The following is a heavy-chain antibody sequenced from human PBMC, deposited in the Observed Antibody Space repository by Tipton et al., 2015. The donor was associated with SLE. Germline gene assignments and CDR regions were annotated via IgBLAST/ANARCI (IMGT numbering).Heavy chain of an antibody. V-gene: IGHV4-59*01. CDR2: IYYSGST. CDR3: ARGIFGVVILFDY. D-gene: IGHD3-3*01. J-gene: IGHJ4*02. Sequence: LRLSCTVSGGSISSYHWSWIRQPPGKGLEWIGDIYYSGSTNYNPSLKSRVTISVDTSKNQFSLKLSSVTAADTAVYYCARGIFGVVILFDYWGQGTLVTVSS. CDR1: GGSISSYH.